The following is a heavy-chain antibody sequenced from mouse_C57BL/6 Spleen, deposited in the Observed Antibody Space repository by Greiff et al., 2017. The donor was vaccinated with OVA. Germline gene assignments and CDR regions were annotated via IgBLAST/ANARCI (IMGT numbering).Heavy chain of an antibody. D-gene: IGHD1-1*02. V-gene: IGHV1-85*01. J-gene: IGHJ3*01. Sequence: QVQLQQSGPELVKPGASVKLSCKASGYTFTSYDINWVKQRPGQGLEWIGWISPRDGSTKYNEKFKGKATLTVDTSSSTAYMELHSLTSEDSAVYFCARRWASGTWFAYWGQGTLVTVSA. CDR1: GYTFTSYD. CDR2: ISPRDGST. CDR3: ARRWASGTWFAY.